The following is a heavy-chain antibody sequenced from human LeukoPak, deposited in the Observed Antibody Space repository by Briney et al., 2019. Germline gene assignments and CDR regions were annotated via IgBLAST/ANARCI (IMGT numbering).Heavy chain of an antibody. D-gene: IGHD2-21*02. J-gene: IGHJ5*02. CDR1: GFTFSSYE. V-gene: IGHV3-48*03. CDR3: ARRCTGDCYPRRGSSGEFDP. Sequence: GGSLRLSCAASGFTFSSYEMNWVRQAPGKGLEWVSYISSSGSTIYYADSVKGRFTISRDNAKNSLYLQMNSLRAEDTALYYCARRCTGDCYPRRGSSGEFDPWGQGTLVTVSS. CDR2: ISSSGSTI.